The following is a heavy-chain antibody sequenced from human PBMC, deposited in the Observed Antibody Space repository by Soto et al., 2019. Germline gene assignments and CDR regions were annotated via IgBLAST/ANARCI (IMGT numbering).Heavy chain of an antibody. V-gene: IGHV4-39*01. CDR2: FYYSGST. Sequence: SETLSLTCTVSGGSISTGGYYWNWIRQHPGKGLEWIGYFYYSGSTYYNPSLKSRVTISVDTSKNQFSLKLSSVTAADTAVYYCARHGPGGSYSDYWGQGTLVTVSS. CDR1: GGSISTGGYY. D-gene: IGHD1-26*01. CDR3: ARHGPGGSYSDY. J-gene: IGHJ4*02.